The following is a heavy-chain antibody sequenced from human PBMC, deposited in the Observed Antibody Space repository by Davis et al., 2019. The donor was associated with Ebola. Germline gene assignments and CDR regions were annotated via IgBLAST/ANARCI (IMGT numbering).Heavy chain of an antibody. D-gene: IGHD1-1*01. Sequence: PSETLSLTCAVYGGSFSGYYWSWIRQPPGKGLEWIGYIYYSGSTYYNPSLKSRVTISVDTSKNQFSLKLSSVTAADTAVYYCARGLDWNDSVHYGMDVWGQGTTVTVSS. CDR3: ARGLDWNDSVHYGMDV. CDR2: IYYSGST. CDR1: GGSFSGYY. J-gene: IGHJ6*02. V-gene: IGHV4-34*01.